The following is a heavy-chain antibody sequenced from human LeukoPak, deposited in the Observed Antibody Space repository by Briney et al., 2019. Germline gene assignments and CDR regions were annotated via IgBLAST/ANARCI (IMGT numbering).Heavy chain of an antibody. CDR3: ARGSGLDIVVVPAASLDY. CDR1: GYTFTGYY. Sequence: ASVKVSCKASGYTFTGYYMHWVRQAPGQGLGWMGWINPNSGGTNYAQKFQGRVTMTRDTSISTAYMELSRLRSDDTAVYYCARGSGLDIVVVPAASLDYWGQGTLVTVSS. V-gene: IGHV1-2*02. J-gene: IGHJ4*02. CDR2: INPNSGGT. D-gene: IGHD2-2*01.